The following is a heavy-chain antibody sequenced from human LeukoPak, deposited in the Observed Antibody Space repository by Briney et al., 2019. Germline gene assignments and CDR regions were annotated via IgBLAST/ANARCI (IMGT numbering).Heavy chain of an antibody. CDR3: ARVSVRYSNYYYYGMDV. D-gene: IGHD4-11*01. CDR1: GYTFTCYG. CDR2: IIPICGTA. J-gene: IGHJ6*02. V-gene: IGHV1-69*13. Sequence: SVKVSCKASGYTFTCYGISWVRQAPGQGLEWMGGIIPICGTANYAQKFQGRVTITADESTSTAYMGLSSLRSEDTAVYYCARVSVRYSNYYYYGMDVWGQGTTVTVSS.